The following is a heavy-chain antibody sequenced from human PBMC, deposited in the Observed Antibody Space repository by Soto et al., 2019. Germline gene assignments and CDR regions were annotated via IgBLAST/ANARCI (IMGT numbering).Heavy chain of an antibody. CDR2: IRSKANSYAT. V-gene: IGHV3-73*01. J-gene: IGHJ4*02. CDR3: TRRQTSTGTPGDY. D-gene: IGHD1-1*01. CDR1: GFTFSGSA. Sequence: GGSLRLSCAASGFTFSGSAMHWVRQASGKGLEWVGRIRSKANSYATAYAASVKGRFTISRDDSKNTAYLQMNSLKTEDTAVYYCTRRQTSTGTPGDYWGQGTLVTVSS.